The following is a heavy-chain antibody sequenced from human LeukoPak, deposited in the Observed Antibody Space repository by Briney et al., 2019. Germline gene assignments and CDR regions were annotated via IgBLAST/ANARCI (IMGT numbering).Heavy chain of an antibody. CDR1: GGTFSSYA. J-gene: IGHJ6*02. V-gene: IGHV1-69*04. CDR2: IIPILGIA. CDR3: AREKGAAAGIPLYYYYYGMDV. Sequence: SVKVSCKASGGTFSSYAISWVRQAPGQGPEWMGRIIPILGIANYAQKFQGRVTITADKSTSTAYMELSSLRSEDTAVYYCAREKGAAAGIPLYYYYYGMDVWGQGTTVTVSS. D-gene: IGHD6-13*01.